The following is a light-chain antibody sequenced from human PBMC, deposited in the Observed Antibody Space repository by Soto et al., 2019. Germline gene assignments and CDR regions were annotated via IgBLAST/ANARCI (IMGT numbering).Light chain of an antibody. CDR3: QQRSGWPET. CDR1: QSVGSY. CDR2: DAS. Sequence: EIGFAQSPATLALSPGERAALSCRASQSVGSYLAWYQQKPGQAPRLLIHDASTRATGIPARFSGSGSVTDFTLTLSRLEPEDFAVYYCQQRSGWPETFGQGTKVDIK. V-gene: IGKV3-11*01. J-gene: IGKJ2*01.